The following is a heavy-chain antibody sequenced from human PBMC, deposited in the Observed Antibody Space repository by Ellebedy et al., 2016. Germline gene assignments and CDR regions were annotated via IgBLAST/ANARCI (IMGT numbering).Heavy chain of an antibody. CDR1: GFSFKDFF. CDR2: ISGGGDAT. Sequence: GESLKISXAATGFSFKDFFMSWVRQAPGKRLEWVSTISGGGDATYFADSVKGRFTISRDSSRNILYLHMNSLRVDDTAKYYCREGHYSDVWGQGTLVTVSS. D-gene: IGHD2-15*01. CDR3: REGHYSDV. J-gene: IGHJ1*01. V-gene: IGHV3-23*01.